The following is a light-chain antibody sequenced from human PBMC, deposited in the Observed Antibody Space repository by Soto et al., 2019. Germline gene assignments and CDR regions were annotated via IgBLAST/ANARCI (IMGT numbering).Light chain of an antibody. CDR1: SSDVGGYIY. V-gene: IGLV2-14*01. CDR2: EVS. Sequence: VLTHPASVSGSPGQSITISCTGTSSDVGGYIYVSWYQQHPGKAPKLMIYEVSNRPSGVSNRFSGSKSGNTASLTISGLQAEDEADYYCSSYTSRSTPLVFGTGTKVTVL. J-gene: IGLJ1*01. CDR3: SSYTSRSTPLV.